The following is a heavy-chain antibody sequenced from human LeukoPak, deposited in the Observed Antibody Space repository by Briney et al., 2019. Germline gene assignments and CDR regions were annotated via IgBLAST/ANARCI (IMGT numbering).Heavy chain of an antibody. CDR2: TYYRSKWYN. Sequence: SQTLSITCAISGDSVSSNSAAWNWIRQSPSRGLEWLGRTYYRSKWYNDYAVSVKGRITINPDTSKNQFSLQLNSVTPEDTAVYYCAREPISILGYCSSTSCRYNNWFDPWGQGTLVTVSS. V-gene: IGHV6-1*01. J-gene: IGHJ5*02. CDR3: AREPISILGYCSSTSCRYNNWFDP. CDR1: GDSVSSNSAA. D-gene: IGHD2-2*01.